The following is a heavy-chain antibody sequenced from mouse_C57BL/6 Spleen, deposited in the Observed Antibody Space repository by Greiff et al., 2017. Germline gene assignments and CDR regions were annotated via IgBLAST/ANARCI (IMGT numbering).Heavy chain of an antibody. Sequence: QVQLKESGPELVKPGASVKLSCKASGYTFTSYDINWVKQRPGQGLEWIGWIYPRAGSTKYNEKFKGKATLTVDTSSSTAYMELHSLTSEDSAVYFCARSVTTDYAMDYWGQGTSVTVSS. CDR1: GYTFTSYD. V-gene: IGHV1-85*01. CDR2: IYPRAGST. J-gene: IGHJ4*01. D-gene: IGHD1-1*01. CDR3: ARSVTTDYAMDY.